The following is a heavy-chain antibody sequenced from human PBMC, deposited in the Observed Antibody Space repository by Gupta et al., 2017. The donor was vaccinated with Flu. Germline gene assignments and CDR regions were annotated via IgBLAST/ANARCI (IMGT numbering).Heavy chain of an antibody. V-gene: IGHV3-11*01. CDR1: GSTFSDYT. D-gene: IGHD1-7*01. J-gene: IGHJ6*02. CDR3: ARDEGGTRGYYYYYYGMDV. CDR2: IRSSGSTR. Sequence: QVQLVEFGGGLVKPGGSLRPSCVASGSTFSDYTMSWIPHAPGKGLAWVSYIRSSGSTRYYADAVKGRFTISRDNAKNSLYLQMNSLIAEDTAVYYCARDEGGTRGYYYYYYGMDVWGQGTTVTVSS.